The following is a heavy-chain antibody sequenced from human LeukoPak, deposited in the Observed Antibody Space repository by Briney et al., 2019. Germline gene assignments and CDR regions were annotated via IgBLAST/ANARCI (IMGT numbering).Heavy chain of an antibody. CDR2: ISAHNGNT. CDR3: ARDVAAYYYDTSGYGRLDY. V-gene: IGHV1-18*01. J-gene: IGHJ4*02. Sequence: GASVKVSCKASGYTFNSYGISWGRQAPGQGLEWMGWISAHNGNTNHEQNIQDRITMTTDTSTTTAYMELRSLTSNDTAVYYCARDVAAYYYDTSGYGRLDYWGQGTLVTVSS. CDR1: GYTFNSYG. D-gene: IGHD3-22*01.